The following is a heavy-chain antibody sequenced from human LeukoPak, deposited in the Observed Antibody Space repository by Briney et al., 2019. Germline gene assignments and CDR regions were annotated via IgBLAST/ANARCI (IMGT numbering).Heavy chain of an antibody. CDR1: GFIFSDYY. CDR3: ARDISTYGSGSSQFDY. Sequence: KPGGSLRLSCAVSGFIFSDYYMIWIRQAPGKGLEWVSYISSSSSYTNYADSVKGRFTISRDNAKNSLYLQINSLRAEDTAVYYCARDISTYGSGSSQFDYWGQGTLVTVSS. D-gene: IGHD3-10*01. V-gene: IGHV3-11*06. CDR2: ISSSSSYT. J-gene: IGHJ4*02.